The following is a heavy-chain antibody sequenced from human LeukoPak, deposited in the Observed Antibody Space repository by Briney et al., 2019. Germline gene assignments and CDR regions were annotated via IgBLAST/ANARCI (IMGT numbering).Heavy chain of an antibody. V-gene: IGHV1-3*01. CDR2: INAGNGDT. CDR3: ARPYKQQLDFDH. D-gene: IGHD1-1*01. Sequence: GASVKVSCKASGYTFTRYTLHWVRQAPGQRLEWMGWINAGNGDTKYSQKSQGRITITRDTSADTVYMDLSSLRSEDTAVYYCARPYKQQLDFDHWGQGTLVTVSS. CDR1: GYTFTRYT. J-gene: IGHJ4*02.